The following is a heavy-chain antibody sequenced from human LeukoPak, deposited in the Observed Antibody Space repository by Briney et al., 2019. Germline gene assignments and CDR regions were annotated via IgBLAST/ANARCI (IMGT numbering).Heavy chain of an antibody. J-gene: IGHJ6*03. V-gene: IGHV3-7*01. CDR1: GFTFSSYW. CDR3: ARDNYGSGSYYTLYYYYYMDV. Sequence: QTGGSLRLSCAASGFTFSSYWMNWVRQAPGKGLEWVAKIKQDGSEKYYVDSVKGRFTISRGNAKNSLYLQMNSLRAEDTAVYYCARDNYGSGSYYTLYYYYYMDVWGKGTTVTVSS. CDR2: IKQDGSEK. D-gene: IGHD3-10*01.